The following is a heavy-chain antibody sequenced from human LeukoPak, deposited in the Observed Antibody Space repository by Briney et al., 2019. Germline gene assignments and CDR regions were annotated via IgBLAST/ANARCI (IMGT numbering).Heavy chain of an antibody. CDR3: ARDNIAAAATGAFDI. J-gene: IGHJ3*02. Sequence: SETLSLTCTVSGGSISSYYWSWIRQPAGKGLEWIGRIYTSGSTNYNPSLKSRVTMSVDTSKNQFSLKLSSVTAADTAVYYCARDNIAAAATGAFDIWGQGTMVTVSS. D-gene: IGHD6-13*01. V-gene: IGHV4-4*07. CDR2: IYTSGST. CDR1: GGSISSYY.